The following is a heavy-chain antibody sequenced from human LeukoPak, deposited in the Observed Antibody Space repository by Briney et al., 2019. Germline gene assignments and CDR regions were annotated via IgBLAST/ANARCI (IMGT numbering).Heavy chain of an antibody. D-gene: IGHD2-15*01. J-gene: IGHJ4*02. Sequence: SETLPLTCTVSGGSISSYYWTWIRQPPGKGLEWIGYIYSSGSTNYNPSLKSRVTISVDTSKNQFSLKLSSVTAADTAVYFCARVFAASGGFDYWGQGTLVTVSS. CDR3: ARVFAASGGFDY. CDR2: IYSSGST. V-gene: IGHV4-59*01. CDR1: GGSISSYY.